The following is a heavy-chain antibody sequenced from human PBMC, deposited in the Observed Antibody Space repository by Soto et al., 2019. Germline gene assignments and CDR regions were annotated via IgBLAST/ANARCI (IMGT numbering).Heavy chain of an antibody. Sequence: QVQLQESGPGLVKPSETLSLTCTVSGGSISSYYWSWIRQPPGKGLEWIGYIYYSGSTNYNPSLKSRVTISVDTSKNQFSLKLSSVTAADTAVYYCARGRITMVRGFYYYYGMDVWGQGTTVTVSS. D-gene: IGHD3-10*01. CDR2: IYYSGST. CDR1: GGSISSYY. J-gene: IGHJ6*02. CDR3: ARGRITMVRGFYYYYGMDV. V-gene: IGHV4-59*01.